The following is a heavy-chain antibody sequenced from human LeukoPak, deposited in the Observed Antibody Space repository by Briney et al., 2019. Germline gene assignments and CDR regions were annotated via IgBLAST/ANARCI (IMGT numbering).Heavy chain of an antibody. CDR2: IYFSGTT. J-gene: IGHJ4*02. CDR1: GGSISSY. V-gene: IGHV4-59*01. D-gene: IGHD3-10*01. Sequence: SETLSLTCTVSGGSISSYWSWIRQSPGKGLGWIGYIYFSGTTNYNPSLNSRLTISIDTSRNQFSLNLSSVTAADTAIYCCFSGGSYLTKWGQGTLVTVSS. CDR3: FSGGSYLTK.